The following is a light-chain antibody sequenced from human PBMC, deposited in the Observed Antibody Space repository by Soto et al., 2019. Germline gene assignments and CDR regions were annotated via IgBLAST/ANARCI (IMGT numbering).Light chain of an antibody. Sequence: EILMTQSPATLSVSPGERATLSCRASQSISSNLAWYQQKPGQAPRLLIYGASSRATGIPDRFSGSGSGTDFNFTISRLEPEDFAVYYCQQYGTSPLTFGGGTKVDIK. CDR1: QSISSN. CDR2: GAS. CDR3: QQYGTSPLT. V-gene: IGKV3-20*01. J-gene: IGKJ4*01.